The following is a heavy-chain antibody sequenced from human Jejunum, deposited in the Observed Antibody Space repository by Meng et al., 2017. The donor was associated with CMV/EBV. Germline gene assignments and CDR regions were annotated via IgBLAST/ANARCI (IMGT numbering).Heavy chain of an antibody. CDR3: ASSTTVTPRFDS. CDR1: GGSIISSDYY. J-gene: IGHJ4*02. V-gene: IGHV4-39*01. Sequence: HLQLQESGPGLVRSSEPLSLTCTVSGGSIISSDYYWVWSRQPPGKGLEGIGSVYYTGSAYYNPSLKSRVTMFVDTSKNQFSLKLSSLRAADTAVYYCASSTTVTPRFDSWGQGTLVTVSS. CDR2: VYYTGSA. D-gene: IGHD4-17*01.